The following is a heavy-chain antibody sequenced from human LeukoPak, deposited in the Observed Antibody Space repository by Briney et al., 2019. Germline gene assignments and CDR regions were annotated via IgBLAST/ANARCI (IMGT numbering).Heavy chain of an antibody. CDR1: GFSFSSYA. D-gene: IGHD1-26*01. V-gene: IGHV3-23*01. Sequence: GGSLRLSCAASGFSFSSYAMSWVRQAPGKGLEWVSSISGSGGSTYSADSVKGRFTISRDNSKNTLYLQMNNLRAEDTAVYYCAKSVSGSYYYWGRGTLVTVSS. CDR2: ISGSGGST. CDR3: AKSVSGSYYY. J-gene: IGHJ4*02.